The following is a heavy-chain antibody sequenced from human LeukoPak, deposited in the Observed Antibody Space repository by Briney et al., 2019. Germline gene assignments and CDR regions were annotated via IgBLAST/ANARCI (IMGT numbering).Heavy chain of an antibody. J-gene: IGHJ6*02. Sequence: GGSLRLSCAASGFAFNDAWMSWFRQAPGKGLEWVGRIKSKGSGGTSECAAPVKGRFTISRDDSKNTLYLQMNSLTTEDTAVYYCRWEKSPYYGLDVWGQGTTVTVS. V-gene: IGHV3-15*01. CDR1: GFAFNDAW. CDR3: RWEKSPYYGLDV. D-gene: IGHD1-26*01. CDR2: IKSKGSGGTS.